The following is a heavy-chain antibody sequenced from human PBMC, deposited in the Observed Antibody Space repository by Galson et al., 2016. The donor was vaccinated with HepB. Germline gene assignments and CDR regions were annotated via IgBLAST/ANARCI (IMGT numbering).Heavy chain of an antibody. V-gene: IGHV3-15*04. CDR3: TTGGWD. CDR1: GSAFSNVR. Sequence: SLRLSCAASGSAFSNVRMHWVRQAPGKGLEWVGRIETKSDGGTTGYAAPVQGRFTISRDDSINTLYLQMNSLKTEDTALYYCTTGGWDWGQGTLVTVSS. CDR2: IETKSDGGTT. D-gene: IGHD1-26*01. J-gene: IGHJ1*01.